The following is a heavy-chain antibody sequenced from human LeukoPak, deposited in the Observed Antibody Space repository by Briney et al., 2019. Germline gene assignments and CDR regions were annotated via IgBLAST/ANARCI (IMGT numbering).Heavy chain of an antibody. CDR3: AKDAQRGFDYSNSLDN. D-gene: IGHD4-11*01. CDR2: IWSDGSNR. V-gene: IGHV3-33*06. CDR1: GFTFSHYG. J-gene: IGHJ4*02. Sequence: GRSLRLSCATSGFTFSHYGVHWVRQAPGKGLEWVALIWSDGSNRYYGDPVKGRFTISRDNFQRTVYLQMNSLRAEDTAVYYCAKDAQRGFDYSNSLDNWGQGTLVTVSS.